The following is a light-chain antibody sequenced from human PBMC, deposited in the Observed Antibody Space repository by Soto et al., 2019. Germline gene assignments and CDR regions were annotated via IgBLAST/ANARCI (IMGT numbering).Light chain of an antibody. CDR2: DTS. CDR1: QTIYDN. V-gene: IGKV3-15*01. CDR3: QQYHRWPLT. Sequence: EIVLTQSPATLSVSPGESVTLSCRASQTIYDNLAWYQQKPGQTPRLVIYDTSIRATGTPGSFSGSGSGTEFTLTISSLQSEDFAVYYCQQYHRWPLTFGGGTKVEIK. J-gene: IGKJ4*01.